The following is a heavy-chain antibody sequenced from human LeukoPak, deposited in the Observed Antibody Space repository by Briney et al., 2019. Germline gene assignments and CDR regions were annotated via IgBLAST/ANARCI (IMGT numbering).Heavy chain of an antibody. CDR1: GFTFDNSG. Sequence: PGGSLRLSCEASGFTFDNSGMSWVRQVPGKGLEWVSGINWNGGSIGYADSVKDRFTISRDNGKNLLYLLMYNLRAEDTAVYFCARDQAGRPLGYWGQGTLVTVSS. D-gene: IGHD6-6*01. CDR2: INWNGGSI. V-gene: IGHV3-20*04. J-gene: IGHJ4*02. CDR3: ARDQAGRPLGY.